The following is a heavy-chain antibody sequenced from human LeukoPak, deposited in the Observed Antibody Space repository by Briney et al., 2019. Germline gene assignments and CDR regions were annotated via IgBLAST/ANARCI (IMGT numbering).Heavy chain of an antibody. CDR1: GFTFSSYG. V-gene: IGHV3-30*03. CDR3: ARLMLDIVVVVAAYDY. J-gene: IGHJ4*02. CDR2: ISYDGSNK. D-gene: IGHD2-15*01. Sequence: GGSLRLSCAVSGFTFSSYGMHWVRQAPGKGLEWVALISYDGSNKYYADSVKGRFTISRDNSKNTLYLQMNSLRAEDTAVYYCARLMLDIVVVVAAYDYWGQGTLVTVSS.